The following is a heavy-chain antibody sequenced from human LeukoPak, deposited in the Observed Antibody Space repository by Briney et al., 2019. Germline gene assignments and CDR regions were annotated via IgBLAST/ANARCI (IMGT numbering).Heavy chain of an antibody. CDR2: IIPIFGTA. CDR3: ARDRTLGEPGFDY. J-gene: IGHJ4*02. V-gene: IGHV1-69*13. CDR1: GGTFSSYA. Sequence: ASVKVSCKASGGTFSSYAISWVRQAPGQGLEWMGGIIPIFGTANYAQRFQGRVTITADESTSTAYMGLSSLRSEDTAVYHCARDRTLGEPGFDYWGQGTLVTVSS. D-gene: IGHD1-26*01.